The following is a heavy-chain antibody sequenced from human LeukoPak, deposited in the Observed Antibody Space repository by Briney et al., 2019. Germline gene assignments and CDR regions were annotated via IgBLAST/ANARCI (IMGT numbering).Heavy chain of an antibody. CDR2: IYHSGST. V-gene: IGHV4-34*01. CDR3: ARRGRGSGFKGFDP. Sequence: GSLRLSCAASGVTFSSYSMNWVRQPPGKGLEWIGEIYHSGSTNYNPSLKSRVTISVDTSKNQFSLKLSSVTAADTAVYYCARRGRGSGFKGFDPWGQGTLVTVSS. CDR1: GVTFSSYS. D-gene: IGHD3-10*01. J-gene: IGHJ5*02.